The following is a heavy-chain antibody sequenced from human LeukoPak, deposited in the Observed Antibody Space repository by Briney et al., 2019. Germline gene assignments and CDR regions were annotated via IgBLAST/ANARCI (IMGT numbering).Heavy chain of an antibody. J-gene: IGHJ3*02. Sequence: GGSLRLSCAPSGFTFSNYAMSWVRQAPGMGLEWVSAISGGGYDTFYAASVQGRLTISRDNSRNTLYLHMNSLRAEDTAVYYCAKDEAYCGGDCWNAAFDIWGQGTMVTVSS. V-gene: IGHV3-23*01. CDR3: AKDEAYCGGDCWNAAFDI. D-gene: IGHD2-21*02. CDR1: GFTFSNYA. CDR2: ISGGGYDT.